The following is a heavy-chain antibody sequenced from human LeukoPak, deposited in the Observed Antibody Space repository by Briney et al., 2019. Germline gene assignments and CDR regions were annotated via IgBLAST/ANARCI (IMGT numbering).Heavy chain of an antibody. Sequence: GGSLRLSCAGTGFTFSTYSMNWVRQTPDKGLEWVSSVSSDSHFIFYADSVEGRSTISRDNANNSLYLEINSLRPEDTAVYYCARWMYSSNSPYYYYGMDVWGQGTTVTVSS. CDR1: GFTFSTYS. D-gene: IGHD6-13*01. J-gene: IGHJ6*02. CDR2: VSSDSHFI. CDR3: ARWMYSSNSPYYYYGMDV. V-gene: IGHV3-21*06.